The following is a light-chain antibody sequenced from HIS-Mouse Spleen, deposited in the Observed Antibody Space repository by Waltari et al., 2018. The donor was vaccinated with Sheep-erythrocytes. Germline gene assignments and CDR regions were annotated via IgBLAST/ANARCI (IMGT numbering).Light chain of an antibody. CDR3: QQYNNWPPGT. CDR1: QSVSSN. J-gene: IGKJ2*02. V-gene: IGKV3-15*01. Sequence: EIVMTQSPATLSVSPGESATLSCRASQSVSSNLAWYQQKPGQAPRLLIYGASTRATGIPARFNGSGSGTEFTLTISSMQSEDFAVYYCQQYNNWPPGTFGQGTKLEIK. CDR2: GAS.